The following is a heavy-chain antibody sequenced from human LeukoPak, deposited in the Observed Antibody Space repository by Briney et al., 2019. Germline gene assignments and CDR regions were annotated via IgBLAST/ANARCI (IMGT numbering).Heavy chain of an antibody. CDR3: ARVLRYFDWLSRETYYYMDV. D-gene: IGHD3-9*01. CDR1: GYTFTSYD. J-gene: IGHJ6*03. CDR2: MNPNSGNT. Sequence: LRASVKVSCKASGYTFTSYDINWVRQATGQGLEWMGWMNPNSGNTGYAQKFQGRVTITRNTSISTAYMELSSLRSEDTAVYYCARVLRYFDWLSRETYYYMDVWGKGTTVTVSS. V-gene: IGHV1-8*01.